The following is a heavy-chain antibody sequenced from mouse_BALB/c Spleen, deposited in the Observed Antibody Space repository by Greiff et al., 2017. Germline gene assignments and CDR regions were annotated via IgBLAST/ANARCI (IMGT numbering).Heavy chain of an antibody. Sequence: EVQLQQSGPELVKPGASVKMSCKASGYTFTSYVMHWVKQKPGQGLEWIGYINPYNDGTKYNEKFKGKATLTSDKSSSTAYMELSSLTSEDSAVYYCARQSTMITTGAWFAYWGQGTLVTVSA. CDR1: GYTFTSYV. V-gene: IGHV1-14*01. CDR2: INPYNDGT. CDR3: ARQSTMITTGAWFAY. J-gene: IGHJ3*01. D-gene: IGHD2-4*01.